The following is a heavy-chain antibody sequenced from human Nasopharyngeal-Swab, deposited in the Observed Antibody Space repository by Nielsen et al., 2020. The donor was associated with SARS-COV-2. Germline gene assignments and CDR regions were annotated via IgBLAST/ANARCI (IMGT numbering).Heavy chain of an antibody. J-gene: IGHJ4*02. CDR2: ISSSGSTI. CDR1: GFTFSSYE. V-gene: IGHV3-48*03. CDR3: ARSIAVAADY. Sequence: GGSLRLSCAASGFTFSSYEMNWVRQAPGKGLEWVSYISSSGSTIYYADSVKGRFTISRDNAKNSLYLQMNSLRAEDTAVYYCARSIAVAADYWGQGTLVTVSS. D-gene: IGHD6-19*01.